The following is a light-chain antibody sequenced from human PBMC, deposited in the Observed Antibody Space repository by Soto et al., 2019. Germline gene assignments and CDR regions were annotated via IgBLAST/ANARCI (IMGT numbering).Light chain of an antibody. V-gene: IGKV1-5*01. J-gene: IGKJ1*01. CDR3: QQYNSYSRT. CDR2: AAS. Sequence: DIQMTQSPSSLSASVGYRVTITCRASQSISSYLNWYQQKTGKDPKLLIYAASSLQSGVPSRFSGSGSGTEFTLTISSLQPDEFATYYCQQYNSYSRTFGQGTKVDIK. CDR1: QSISSY.